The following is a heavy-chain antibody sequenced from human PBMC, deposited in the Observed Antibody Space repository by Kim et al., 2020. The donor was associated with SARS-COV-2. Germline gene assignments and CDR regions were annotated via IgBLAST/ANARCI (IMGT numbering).Heavy chain of an antibody. CDR1: GFTFSSYG. CDR2: IWYDGSNK. D-gene: IGHD6-19*01. V-gene: IGHV3-33*06. Sequence: GGSLRLSCAASGFTFSSYGMHWVRQAPGKGLEWVAVIWYDGSNKYYADSVKGRFTISRDNSKNTLYLQMNSLRAEDTAVYYCAKDLLAVDYYYYGMDVWGQGTTVTVSS. CDR3: AKDLLAVDYYYYGMDV. J-gene: IGHJ6*02.